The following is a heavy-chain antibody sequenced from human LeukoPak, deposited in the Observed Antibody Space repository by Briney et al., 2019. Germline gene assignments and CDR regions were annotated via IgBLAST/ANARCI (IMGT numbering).Heavy chain of an antibody. D-gene: IGHD1-26*01. J-gene: IGHJ5*02. Sequence: GGSPRHSRAASGFTFSGSAIHWVRQSSGKGLEWVGQIDKKDKGYATATAYAASVKGRFTISRDDSINTAYLQMKSLKTEDTALYYCTRDSGTNNWFDPWGQGTLVTVSS. V-gene: IGHV3-73*01. CDR3: TRDSGTNNWFDP. CDR2: IDKKDKGYATAT. CDR1: GFTFSGSA.